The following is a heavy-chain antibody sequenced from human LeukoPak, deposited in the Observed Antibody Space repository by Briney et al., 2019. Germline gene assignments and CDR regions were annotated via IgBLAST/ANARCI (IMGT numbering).Heavy chain of an antibody. CDR2: FDPHDGET. V-gene: IGHV1-24*01. CDR1: GYTLTELS. J-gene: IGHJ4*02. CDR3: AKRTRSGWYFDY. D-gene: IGHD6-19*01. Sequence: ASVKVSCKVSGYTLTELSMHWVRQAPGKGLEWMRGFDPHDGETIYAQKIQGRVTMTEDTSTDTDYMELSSLRSEDTAVYYCAKRTRSGWYFDYWGQGTLVTVSS.